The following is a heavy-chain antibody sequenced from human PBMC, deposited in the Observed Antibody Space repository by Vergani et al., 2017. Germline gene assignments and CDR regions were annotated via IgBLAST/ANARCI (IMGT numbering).Heavy chain of an antibody. CDR1: GYTFTGYY. V-gene: IGHV1-69*01. CDR3: ARVGGCSGGSCHSLLDY. Sequence: QVQLVQSGAEVKKPGASVKVSCKASGYTFTGYYMHWVRQAPGQGLEWMGGIIPIFGTANYAQKFQGRVTITADESTSTAYMELSSVTAADTAVYYCARVGGCSGGSCHSLLDYWGQGTLVTVSS. J-gene: IGHJ4*02. CDR2: IIPIFGTA. D-gene: IGHD2-15*01.